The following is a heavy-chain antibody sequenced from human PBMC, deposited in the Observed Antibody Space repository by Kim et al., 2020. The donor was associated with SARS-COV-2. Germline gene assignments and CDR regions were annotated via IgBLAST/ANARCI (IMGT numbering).Heavy chain of an antibody. V-gene: IGHV7-4-1*02. CDR2: INTNTGNP. J-gene: IGHJ2*01. D-gene: IGHD3-10*01. CDR3: ARGGTYYGSGSYYNPSRYWYFDL. CDR1: GYTFTSYA. Sequence: ASVKVSCKASGYTFTSYAMNWVRQAPGQGLEWMGWINTNTGNPTYAQGFTGRFVFSLDTSVSTAYLQISSLKAEDTAVYYCARGGTYYGSGSYYNPSRYWYFDLWGRGTLVTVSS.